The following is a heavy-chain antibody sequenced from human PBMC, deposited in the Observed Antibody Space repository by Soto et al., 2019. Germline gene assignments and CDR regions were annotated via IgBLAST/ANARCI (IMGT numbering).Heavy chain of an antibody. J-gene: IGHJ3*02. D-gene: IGHD4-17*01. CDR3: AHCSANYGDYANGDFDI. Sequence: QITLKESGPPLVKPTQTLTLTCTFSGFSLSTSGVGVGWIRQPPGKALEWLALIYWDDDKRYSPSLKSRLTITNDPSKHPAVLTITNMDPVDTATYYCAHCSANYGDYANGDFDICGQVTMVTVSS. V-gene: IGHV2-5*02. CDR2: IYWDDDK. CDR1: GFSLSTSGVG.